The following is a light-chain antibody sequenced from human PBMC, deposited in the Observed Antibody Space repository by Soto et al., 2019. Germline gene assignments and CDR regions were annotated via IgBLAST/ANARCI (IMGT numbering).Light chain of an antibody. CDR3: QQRNNWPPIT. V-gene: IGKV3-11*01. CDR2: DAS. CDR1: QSVSSY. J-gene: IGKJ5*01. Sequence: DIVLTQSPATLSLSPGERATLSCRASQSVSSYLAWYQQKPGQAPRLLIYDASNRATGIPARFSGSGSGTDFTLTISNLEPEDFAVYYCQQRNNWPPITFGQGTRLEIK.